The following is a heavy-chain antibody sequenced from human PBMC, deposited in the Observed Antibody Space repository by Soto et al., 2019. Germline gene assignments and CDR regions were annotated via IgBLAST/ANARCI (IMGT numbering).Heavy chain of an antibody. D-gene: IGHD5-12*01. CDR1: GYTFTSYG. CDR3: ARAGVATITIFYYGMNV. CDR2: ISAYNGNT. Sequence: ASVKVSCKASGYTFTSYGISWVRQAPGQGLEWMGWISAYNGNTNYAQKLQGRVTMTTDTSTSTAYMELRSLRSDDTAVYYCARAGVATITIFYYGMNVWGQGTTVTVSS. V-gene: IGHV1-18*04. J-gene: IGHJ6*02.